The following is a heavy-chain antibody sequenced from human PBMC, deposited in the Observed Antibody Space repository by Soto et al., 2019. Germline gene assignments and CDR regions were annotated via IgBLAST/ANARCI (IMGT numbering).Heavy chain of an antibody. CDR3: ARRVVVAATPVKDWFDP. V-gene: IGHV5-51*01. Sequence: GESLKISCKGSGYSFTSYWIGWVRQMPGKGLEWVGIIYPGDSDTGYSPSFQGQVTISADKSISTAYLQWSSLKASDTAMYYCARRVVVAATPVKDWFDPWGQGTLVTVSS. CDR1: GYSFTSYW. J-gene: IGHJ5*02. D-gene: IGHD2-15*01. CDR2: IYPGDSDT.